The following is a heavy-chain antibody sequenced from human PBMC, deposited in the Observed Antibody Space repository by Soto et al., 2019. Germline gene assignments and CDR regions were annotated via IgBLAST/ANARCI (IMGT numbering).Heavy chain of an antibody. CDR2: ISAYNGNT. CDR3: ARDLRGYDSPYYDF. J-gene: IGHJ4*02. D-gene: IGHD5-12*01. CDR1: GYTFTSYG. Sequence: QVQLVQSGAEVKKPGASGKVSCKASGYTFTSYGISWVRQAPGQGLEWMGWISAYNGNTNYAQKLQGSVSMTTDTYTSTDYMELRSLRSDDTAVYYCARDLRGYDSPYYDFWRQGTLVTVSS. V-gene: IGHV1-18*01.